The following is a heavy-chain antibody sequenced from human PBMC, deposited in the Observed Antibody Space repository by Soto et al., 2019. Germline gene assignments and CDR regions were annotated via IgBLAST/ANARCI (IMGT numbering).Heavy chain of an antibody. V-gene: IGHV3-30*18. CDR2: ISYDGSNK. J-gene: IGHJ1*01. Sequence: QVQLVESGGGVVQPGRSLRLSCAASGFTFSSYGMHWVRQAPGKGLEWVAVISYDGSNKYYADSVKGRFTISRDNSKNTLYLQMNSLRAEDMAVYYCAKDLDSSPYFQHWGQGTLVTVSS. CDR1: GFTFSSYG. CDR3: AKDLDSSPYFQH. D-gene: IGHD3-22*01.